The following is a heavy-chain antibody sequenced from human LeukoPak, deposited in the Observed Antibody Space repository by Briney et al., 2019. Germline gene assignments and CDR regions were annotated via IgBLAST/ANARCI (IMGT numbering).Heavy chain of an antibody. D-gene: IGHD2-2*01. J-gene: IGHJ1*01. CDR1: GGSISSYY. V-gene: IGHV4-59*01. Sequence: PSETLSLTCTVSGGSISSYYWSWIRQPPGKGLEWIGYIYYSGSTNYNPSLKSRVTISVDTSKNQFSLKLSSVTAADTAVYYCARVIQLPNEYFQHWGQGTLVTVSS. CDR2: IYYSGST. CDR3: ARVIQLPNEYFQH.